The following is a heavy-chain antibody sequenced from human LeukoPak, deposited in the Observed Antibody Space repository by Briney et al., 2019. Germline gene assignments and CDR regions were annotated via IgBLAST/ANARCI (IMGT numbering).Heavy chain of an antibody. CDR3: AKGGYSGYDSNY. D-gene: IGHD5-12*01. J-gene: IGHJ4*02. V-gene: IGHV3-30*18. Sequence: GGSLRLSCAASGFTFSSYGMHWVRQAPGKGLEWVAVISYDGSNKYYADSVKGRFTISRDNSKNTLYLQMNSLRAEDTAVYYCAKGGYSGYDSNYWGQGTLATVSS. CDR1: GFTFSSYG. CDR2: ISYDGSNK.